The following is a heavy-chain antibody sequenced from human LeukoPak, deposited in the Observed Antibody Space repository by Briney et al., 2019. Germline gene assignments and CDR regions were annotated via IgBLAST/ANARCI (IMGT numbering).Heavy chain of an antibody. D-gene: IGHD1-14*01. CDR1: GFTFSKYW. Sequence: GRSLRLSCAVSGFTFSKYWMHWVRQAPGKGLVRVLRINCDGRRIIYTDSLKGGFTISRDNAKNTLYLQMNSLRVEDTAVYYCARGGGPPEALGDALNIWGQGTMVTVSS. CDR3: ARGGGPPEALGDALNI. V-gene: IGHV3-74*01. CDR2: INCDGRRI. J-gene: IGHJ3*02.